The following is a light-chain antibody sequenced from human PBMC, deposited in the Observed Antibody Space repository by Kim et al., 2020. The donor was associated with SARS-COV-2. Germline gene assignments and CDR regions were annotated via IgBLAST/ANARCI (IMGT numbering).Light chain of an antibody. CDR3: SAWDSSLSAWV. J-gene: IGLJ3*02. V-gene: IGLV10-54*01. CDR1: TNNVGYEG. CDR2: RNN. Sequence: QAGLTQPPSVSKGLRQTATFTCTGDTNNVGYEGAAWLQQHQGHPPKLLSHRNNNWPSGISDRLSASRSGNTASLTITGLQPEDEADYYCSAWDSSLSAWVFGGGTQLTVL.